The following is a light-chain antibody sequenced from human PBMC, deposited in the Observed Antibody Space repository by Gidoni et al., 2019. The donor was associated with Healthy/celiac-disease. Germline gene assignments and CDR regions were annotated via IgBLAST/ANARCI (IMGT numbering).Light chain of an antibody. CDR2: AAS. CDR3: QQYYSYPPT. CDR1: QGISSY. Sequence: AIRITQSPSSLSSSTGDRVTINCRASQGISSYLAWYQQKPGKAPKLLIYAASTLQSGVPSRFSGSGSGTDFTLPISCLQSEDFATYYCQQYYSYPPTFGQGTKVEIK. J-gene: IGKJ1*01. V-gene: IGKV1-8*01.